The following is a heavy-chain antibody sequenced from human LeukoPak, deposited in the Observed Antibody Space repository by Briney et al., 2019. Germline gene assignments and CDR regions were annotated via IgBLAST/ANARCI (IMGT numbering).Heavy chain of an antibody. CDR2: ISGSGSKT. V-gene: IGHV3-23*01. J-gene: IGHJ4*02. D-gene: IGHD6-19*01. CDR3: AKDESVSGCWGGYFDY. Sequence: GGSLRLSCAASGFTFSTYAMSWVRQAPGKGLEWVSAISGSGSKTSVKGRFTISRDNSKNTLYLQRNSLRAEDTAVYYFAKDESVSGCWGGYFDYWGQGTLVTVSS. CDR1: GFTFSTYA.